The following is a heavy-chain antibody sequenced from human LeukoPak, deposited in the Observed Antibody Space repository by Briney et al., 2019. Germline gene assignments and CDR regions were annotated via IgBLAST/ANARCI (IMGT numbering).Heavy chain of an antibody. J-gene: IGHJ4*02. V-gene: IGHV3-66*01. CDR2: IYSGGTT. CDR3: ARDKACTNGVCYGYFDY. Sequence: GGSLRLSCAASGFTVNSNYMTWVRQAPGKGLEWVSVIYSGGTTYYADSVMGRFTISRDNSKNTLYLQMNSLRAEDTAVYYCARDKACTNGVCYGYFDYWGQGTLVTVSS. CDR1: GFTVNSNY. D-gene: IGHD2-8*01.